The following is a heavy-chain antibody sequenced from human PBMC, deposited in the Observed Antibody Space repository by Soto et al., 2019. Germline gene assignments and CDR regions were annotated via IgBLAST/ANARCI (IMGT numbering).Heavy chain of an antibody. Sequence: SVKVSCKASGGTFYTYTFSWVRQAPGQGLEWMGSITPVYPTTNYAEKFQGRLTVTADGSTNTAYMELNSLTSEDTAVYYCARIPRYSFPTSDDLDYWGQGTLVTVSS. CDR1: GGTFYTYT. J-gene: IGHJ4*02. CDR3: ARIPRYSFPTSDDLDY. D-gene: IGHD5-18*01. V-gene: IGHV1-69*13. CDR2: ITPVYPTT.